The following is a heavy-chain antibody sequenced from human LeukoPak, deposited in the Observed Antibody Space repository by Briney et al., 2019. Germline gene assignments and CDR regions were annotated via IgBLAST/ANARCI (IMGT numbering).Heavy chain of an antibody. CDR2: INHSGST. CDR1: GGSFSGYY. V-gene: IGHV4-34*01. Sequence: SETLSLTCAVYGGSFSGYYWRWSWMRQPPGKGLEWIGEINHSGSTNYNPSLKSRVTISVDTSENQFSLKLSSVTAADTAVYYCARYVVYSSGKYYFDYWGQGTLVTVSS. J-gene: IGHJ4*02. D-gene: IGHD3-10*01. CDR3: ARYVVYSSGKYYFDY.